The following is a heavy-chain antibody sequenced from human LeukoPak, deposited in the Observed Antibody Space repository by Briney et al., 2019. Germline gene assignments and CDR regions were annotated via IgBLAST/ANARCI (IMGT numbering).Heavy chain of an antibody. V-gene: IGHV3-30-3*01. CDR3: ARDQSGTYSLDN. J-gene: IGHJ4*02. Sequence: PGRSLRLSCAASGFTFSSHAMHWVRQAPGNGLEWVIFISYDGNRKYYAESVKDRFTISRDNSKNTLYLQMNSLRTEDTAVYHCARDQSGTYSLDNWGQGTLVTVSS. CDR1: GFTFSSHA. CDR2: ISYDGNRK. D-gene: IGHD1-26*01.